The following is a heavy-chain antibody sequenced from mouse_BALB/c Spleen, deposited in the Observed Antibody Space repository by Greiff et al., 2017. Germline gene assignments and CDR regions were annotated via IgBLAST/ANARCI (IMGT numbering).Heavy chain of an antibody. V-gene: IGHV5-17*02. CDR3: ARSLDY. CDR1: GFTFSSFG. J-gene: IGHJ4*01. CDR2: ISSGSSTI. Sequence: EVKLVESGGGLVQPGGSRKLSCAASGFTFSSFGMHWVRQAPEKGLEWVAYISSGSSTIYYADTVKGRFTISRDNPKNTLFLQMTSLRSEDTAMYYCARSLDYWGHGTSVTVSS.